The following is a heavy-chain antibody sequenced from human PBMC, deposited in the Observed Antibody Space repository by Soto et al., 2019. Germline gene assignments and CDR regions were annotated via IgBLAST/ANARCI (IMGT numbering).Heavy chain of an antibody. CDR1: GFTFSSYA. Sequence: SLRLSCAASGFTFSSYAMHWVRQAPGKGLEWVAVISYDGSNKYYADSVKGRFTISRDNSKNTLYLQMNSLRAEDTAVYYCARDGELGSSYFDYWGQGTLVTVSS. J-gene: IGHJ4*02. CDR2: ISYDGSNK. D-gene: IGHD1-26*01. CDR3: ARDGELGSSYFDY. V-gene: IGHV3-30-3*01.